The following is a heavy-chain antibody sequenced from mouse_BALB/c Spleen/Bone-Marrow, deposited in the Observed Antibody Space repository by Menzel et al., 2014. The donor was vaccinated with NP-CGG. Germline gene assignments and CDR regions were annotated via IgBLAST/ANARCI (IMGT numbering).Heavy chain of an antibody. V-gene: IGHV7-3*02. J-gene: IGHJ3*01. D-gene: IGHD1-1*01. CDR1: GFTFTDYY. CDR2: IRNKANGYTT. Sequence: DVHLVESGGGLVQPGGSLRLSCATSGFTFTDYYMSWVRQPPGKALEWLGFIRNKANGYTTEYSASVKGRFTISRDNSQSILYLQMNTLRAEDSATYYCARDDITTVVGGFAYWGQGTLVTVSA. CDR3: ARDDITTVVGGFAY.